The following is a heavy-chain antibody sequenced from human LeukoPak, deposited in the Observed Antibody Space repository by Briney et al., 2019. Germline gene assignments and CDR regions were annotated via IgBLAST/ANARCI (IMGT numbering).Heavy chain of an antibody. D-gene: IGHD3-10*01. CDR1: GGSISSYY. CDR2: IYYSGST. V-gene: IGHV4-59*12. Sequence: SETLSLTCTVSGGSISSYYWSWIRQPPGKGLEWIGYIYYSGSTNYNPSLKSRVTISVDTSKNQFSLKLSSVTAADTAVYYCARRTMVRGKNLDYWGQGTLVTVSS. J-gene: IGHJ4*02. CDR3: ARRTMVRGKNLDY.